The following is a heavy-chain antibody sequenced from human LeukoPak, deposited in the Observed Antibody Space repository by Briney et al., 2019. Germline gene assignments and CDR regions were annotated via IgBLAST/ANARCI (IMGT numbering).Heavy chain of an antibody. CDR2: ISSSSSYI. J-gene: IGHJ4*02. V-gene: IGHV3-21*01. CDR1: GFTFSSYS. CDR3: AKDDDCWSGPTPDYFDY. Sequence: GGSLRLSCAASGFTFSSYSMNWVRQAPGKGLEWVSSISSSSSYIYYADSVKGRFTISRDNAKNSLYLQMNSLRAEDTAVYYCAKDDDCWSGPTPDYFDYWGQGTLVTVSS. D-gene: IGHD3-3*01.